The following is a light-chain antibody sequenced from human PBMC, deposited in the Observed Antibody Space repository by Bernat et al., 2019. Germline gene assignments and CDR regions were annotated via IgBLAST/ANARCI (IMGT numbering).Light chain of an antibody. CDR1: QDIVSS. CDR3: QQAKSFPYT. J-gene: IGKJ2*01. V-gene: IGKV1-12*01. Sequence: DILLTQSPSSVSASVGDTVTITCRASQDIVSSLGWFQHKTGEPPRLLIMLAVIPQSLVPPRSRGSGSGTDFSLNIDGLQPEDFATYYCQQAKSFPYTFGRGTKLDMK. CDR2: LAV.